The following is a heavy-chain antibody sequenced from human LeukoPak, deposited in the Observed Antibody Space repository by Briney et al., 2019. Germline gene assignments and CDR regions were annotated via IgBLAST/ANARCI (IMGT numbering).Heavy chain of an antibody. CDR1: GGSISGYY. CDR3: AGQPYSISWDNWFDP. V-gene: IGHV4-59*01. Sequence: TSETLSLTCSVSGGSISGYYWSWIRQPPGKGLEWIGYIYYSGNTDYNPSLNYNPSLKSRVTISVDTSKNQFSLKLSSVTAADTAVYYCAGQPYSISWDNWFDPWGQGTLVTVSS. D-gene: IGHD2-2*01. J-gene: IGHJ5*02. CDR2: IYYSGNT.